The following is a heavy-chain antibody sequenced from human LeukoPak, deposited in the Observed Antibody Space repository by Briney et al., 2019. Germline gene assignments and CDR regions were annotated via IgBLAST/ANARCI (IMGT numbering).Heavy chain of an antibody. CDR1: GGSFSGYY. CDR3: ARDRSSGSGFDY. J-gene: IGHJ4*02. V-gene: IGHV4-34*01. CDR2: INHSGST. D-gene: IGHD6-19*01. Sequence: SETLSLTCAVYGGSFSGYYWSWIRQPPGKGLEWIGEINHSGSTNYNPSLKSRVTISVDTSKNQFSLKLSSVTAADMAVYYCARDRSSGSGFDYWGQGTLVTVSS.